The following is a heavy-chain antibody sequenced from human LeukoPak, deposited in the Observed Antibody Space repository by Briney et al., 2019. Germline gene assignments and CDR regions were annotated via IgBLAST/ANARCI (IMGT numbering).Heavy chain of an antibody. D-gene: IGHD4-17*01. CDR1: GIIFGNYG. CDR2: IRGSGGA. J-gene: IGHJ3*02. CDR3: SRDPYGDYVGAFDM. Sequence: GGSLRLSCAASGIIFGNYGMTWVRQAPGKGLEWVSSIRGSGGADYAESVKGRFSISRDNSKNTLFLQMSSLRAEDSGLYYCSRDPYGDYVGAFDMWGPGTMVTVSS. V-gene: IGHV3-23*01.